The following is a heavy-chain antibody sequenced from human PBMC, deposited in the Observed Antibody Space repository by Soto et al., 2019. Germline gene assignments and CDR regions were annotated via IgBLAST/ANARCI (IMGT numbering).Heavy chain of an antibody. Sequence: GGSLRLSCAASGFTFSSYGMHWVRQAPGKGLEWVAVISYDGSNKYYADSVKGRFTISRDNSKNTLYLQMNSLRAEDTAVYYCEKDLFPWQQLSSLDYWGQGTLVTVSS. D-gene: IGHD6-13*01. J-gene: IGHJ4*02. CDR1: GFTFSSYG. CDR2: ISYDGSNK. CDR3: EKDLFPWQQLSSLDY. V-gene: IGHV3-30*18.